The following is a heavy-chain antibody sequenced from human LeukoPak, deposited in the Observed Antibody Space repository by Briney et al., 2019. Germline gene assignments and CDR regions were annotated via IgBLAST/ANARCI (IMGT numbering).Heavy chain of an antibody. J-gene: IGHJ4*02. CDR2: TSHSGST. Sequence: SETLSLTCAVYGESLSGYFWSWIRQSPQKGLEWIGETSHSGSTKYNPSLKSRVTISVDASKNQFSLKVTSVTAADTAEYYCARQGSIVAPPIFDYWGQGTLVTVSS. CDR3: ARQGSIVAPPIFDY. D-gene: IGHD6-6*01. CDR1: GESLSGYF. V-gene: IGHV4-34*01.